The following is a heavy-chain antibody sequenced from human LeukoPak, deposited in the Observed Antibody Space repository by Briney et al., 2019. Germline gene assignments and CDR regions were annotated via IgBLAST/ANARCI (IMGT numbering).Heavy chain of an antibody. Sequence: SQTLSLTCTVSGGSISSGGYYWSWIRQPPGKGLEWIGYIYHSGSTYYNPSLKSRVTISVDRSKNQFSLKLSSVTAADTAVYYCARVRIATADYWGQGTLVTVSS. CDR3: ARVRIATADY. V-gene: IGHV4-30-2*01. CDR2: IYHSGST. J-gene: IGHJ4*02. CDR1: GGSISSGGYY. D-gene: IGHD6-13*01.